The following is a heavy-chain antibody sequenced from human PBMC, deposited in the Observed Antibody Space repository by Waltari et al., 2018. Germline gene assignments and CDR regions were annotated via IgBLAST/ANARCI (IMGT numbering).Heavy chain of an antibody. CDR2: IYYSGST. CDR1: GGSISSYY. J-gene: IGHJ4*02. V-gene: IGHV4-59*01. D-gene: IGHD3-10*01. CDR3: ARDLMVRGHFDY. Sequence: QVQLQESGPGLVKPSETLSLTCTVSGGSISSYYWSWIWQPPGKGLEWIGYIYYSGSTNYNPSLKSRVTISVDTSKNQFSLKLSSVTAADTAVYYCARDLMVRGHFDYWGQGTLVTVSS.